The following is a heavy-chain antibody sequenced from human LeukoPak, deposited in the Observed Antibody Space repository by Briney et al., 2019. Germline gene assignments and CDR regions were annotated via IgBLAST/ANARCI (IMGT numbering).Heavy chain of an antibody. CDR3: ARGGRTYYYDSSGYYSDY. CDR1: GGTFSSYA. D-gene: IGHD3-22*01. V-gene: IGHV1-69*05. Sequence: GASVKVSCKASGGTFSSYAISWVRQAPGQGLEWMGGIIPIFGTANYAQKFQGRVTITTDESTSTAYMELSSLRSEDTAVYYCARGGRTYYYDSSGYYSDYWGQGTLVTVSS. CDR2: IIPIFGTA. J-gene: IGHJ4*02.